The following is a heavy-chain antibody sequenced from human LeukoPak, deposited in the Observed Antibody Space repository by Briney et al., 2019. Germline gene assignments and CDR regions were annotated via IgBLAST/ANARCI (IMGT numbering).Heavy chain of an antibody. J-gene: IGHJ5*02. V-gene: IGHV1-18*01. CDR2: ISIYNGNT. D-gene: IGHD3-3*01. Sequence: ASVKVSCKASGYTFTNYGISWVRQAPGQGLEWMGWISIYNGNTDYAQKLRGRVTMTTDTSTSTAYMELRSLRSDDTAVYYCARITYDFWSGYYMPDDPWGQGTLVTASS. CDR3: ARITYDFWSGYYMPDDP. CDR1: GYTFTNYG.